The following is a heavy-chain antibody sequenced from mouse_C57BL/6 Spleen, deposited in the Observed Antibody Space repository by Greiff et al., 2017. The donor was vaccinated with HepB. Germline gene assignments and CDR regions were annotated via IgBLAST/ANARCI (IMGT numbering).Heavy chain of an antibody. CDR3: AWKGAYHANLWYFDV. CDR1: GFTFSDYG. V-gene: IGHV5-17*01. CDR2: ISSGSSTI. J-gene: IGHJ1*03. Sequence: EVQLVESGGGLVKPGGSLKLSCAASGFTFSDYGMHWVRQAPEKGLEWVAYISSGSSTIYYTDTVKGRFTITRDNAKSTRFLQMTSLRSEDTAMYYCAWKGAYHANLWYFDVWGKGTTVTVSS. D-gene: IGHD2-10*01.